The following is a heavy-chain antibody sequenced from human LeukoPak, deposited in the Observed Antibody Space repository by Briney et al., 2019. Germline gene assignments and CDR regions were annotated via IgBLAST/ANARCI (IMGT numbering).Heavy chain of an antibody. D-gene: IGHD2-2*03. J-gene: IGHJ6*02. CDR2: ISYDGSNK. CDR3: ARAGSLDIVVVPAAAYYYYGMDV. Sequence: GGSLRLSCAASGFTFSSYGMHWVRQAPGKGLEWVAVISYDGSNKYYADSVKGRFTISRDNSKNTLYLQMNSLRAEDTAVYYCARAGSLDIVVVPAAAYYYYGMDVWGQGTTVTVSS. CDR1: GFTFSSYG. V-gene: IGHV3-30*03.